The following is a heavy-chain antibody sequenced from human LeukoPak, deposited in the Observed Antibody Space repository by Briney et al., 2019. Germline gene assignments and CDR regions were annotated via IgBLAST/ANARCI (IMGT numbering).Heavy chain of an antibody. J-gene: IGHJ5*02. CDR2: INHSGST. D-gene: IGHD6-13*01. CDR1: GGSFSGYY. CDR3: ARLYIGGYSRSTNYNWFDP. V-gene: IGHV4-34*01. Sequence: SETLSLTCAVYGGSFSGYYWSWIRQPPGKGLEWIGEINHSGSTNYNPSIKSLSTISVDTSKNQSSLTLTSVTAADTAVYYCARLYIGGYSRSTNYNWFDPWGQGTLVTVSS.